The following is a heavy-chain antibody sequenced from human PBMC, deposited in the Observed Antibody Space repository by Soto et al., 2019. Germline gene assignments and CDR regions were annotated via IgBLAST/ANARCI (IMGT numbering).Heavy chain of an antibody. Sequence: ASVKVSCKASGGTFSSYAISWVRQAPGQGLEWMGGIIPIFGTANYAQKFQGRVTITADESTSTAYMELSSLRSEDTAVYYCARDYYGSGSYDYWGQGTLVTVSS. CDR3: ARDYYGSGSYDY. D-gene: IGHD3-10*01. CDR2: IIPIFGTA. V-gene: IGHV1-69*13. CDR1: GGTFSSYA. J-gene: IGHJ4*02.